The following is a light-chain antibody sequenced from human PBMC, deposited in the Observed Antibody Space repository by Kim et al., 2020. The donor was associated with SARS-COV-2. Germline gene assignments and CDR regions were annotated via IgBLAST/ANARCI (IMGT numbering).Light chain of an antibody. Sequence: LSPGERAPLSCRAIQSVSISSLFWYHQKPGQAPRLPLYGASSSATGIPDRFSGSGSGTDFPLTISRLEPDDFAVYYCQQYGGPPHAFGQGTKLEI. CDR3: QQYGGPPHA. CDR1: QSVSISS. V-gene: IGKV3-20*01. J-gene: IGKJ2*01. CDR2: GAS.